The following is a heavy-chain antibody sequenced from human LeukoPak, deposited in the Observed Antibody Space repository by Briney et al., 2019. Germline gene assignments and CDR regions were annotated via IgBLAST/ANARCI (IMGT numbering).Heavy chain of an antibody. J-gene: IGHJ3*02. Sequence: ASVKVSCKASGGTFSSYAISWVRQAPGQGLEWMGRIIPIFGIANYAQKFQGRVTITADKSTSTAYMELSSLRSEDTAAYYCARDSRDGYRRNDAFDIWGQGTMVTVSS. D-gene: IGHD5-24*01. CDR3: ARDSRDGYRRNDAFDI. CDR2: IIPIFGIA. CDR1: GGTFSSYA. V-gene: IGHV1-69*04.